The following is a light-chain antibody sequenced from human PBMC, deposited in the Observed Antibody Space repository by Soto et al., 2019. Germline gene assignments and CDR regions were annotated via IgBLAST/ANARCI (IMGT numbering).Light chain of an antibody. CDR1: QSISSW. V-gene: IGKV1-5*03. CDR3: QQYNSYS. J-gene: IGKJ1*01. Sequence: DIQVTQSPSTLSASVGDRVTITCRASQSISSWLAWYQQKPGKAPKLLIYKASTLESGVPSNFSGSGSGTEFTLTISSLQPDDFATYYCQQYNSYSFGQGTKVDIK. CDR2: KAS.